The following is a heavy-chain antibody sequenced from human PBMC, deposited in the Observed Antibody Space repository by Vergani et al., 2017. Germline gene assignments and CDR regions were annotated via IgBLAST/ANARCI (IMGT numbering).Heavy chain of an antibody. CDR1: GFIFDTHG. V-gene: IGHV3-21*02. Sequence: VQLVESGGGVVQAGRSLGLSCAASGFIFDTHGMYWVRQAPGKGLEWVSSISSSSSYIYYADSVKGRFTISRDNAKNSLYLQMNSLRAEDTAVYYCARDLSDFWSGYRENYYYMDVWGKGTTVTVSS. CDR2: ISSSSSYI. D-gene: IGHD3-3*01. J-gene: IGHJ6*03. CDR3: ARDLSDFWSGYRENYYYMDV.